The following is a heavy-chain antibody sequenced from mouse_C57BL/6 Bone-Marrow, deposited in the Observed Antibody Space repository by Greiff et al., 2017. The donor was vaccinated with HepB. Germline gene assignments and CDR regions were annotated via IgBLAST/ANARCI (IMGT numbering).Heavy chain of an antibody. CDR3: ARWDYGSSNY. CDR1: GYTFTDYY. D-gene: IGHD1-1*01. J-gene: IGHJ2*01. V-gene: IGHV1-76*01. CDR2: IYPGSGNT. Sequence: VKLMESGAELVRPGASVKLSCKASGYTFTDYYINWVKQRPGQGLEWIARIYPGSGNTYYNEKFKGKATLTAEKSSSTAYMQLSSLTSEDSAVYFCARWDYGSSNYWGQGTTLTVSS.